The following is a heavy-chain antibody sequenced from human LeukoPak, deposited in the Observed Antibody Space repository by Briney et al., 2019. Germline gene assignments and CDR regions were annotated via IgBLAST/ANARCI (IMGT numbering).Heavy chain of an antibody. D-gene: IGHD2-21*02. CDR1: GGSISSYY. Sequence: PSETLSLTCTVSGGSISSYYWSWIRQPPGKGLEWIGYIYYSGSTNYNPSLKSRVTISVDTSKNQFSLKLSSVTAADTAVYYCARSPCCGGDCPIDYWGQGTLVTVSS. CDR2: IYYSGST. CDR3: ARSPCCGGDCPIDY. J-gene: IGHJ4*02. V-gene: IGHV4-59*01.